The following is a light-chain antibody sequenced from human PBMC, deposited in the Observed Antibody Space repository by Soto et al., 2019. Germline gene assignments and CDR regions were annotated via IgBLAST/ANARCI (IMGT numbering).Light chain of an antibody. CDR1: SRDIGDYNS. J-gene: IGLJ7*01. V-gene: IGLV2-11*01. CDR3: CSYVGSHTFVL. CDR2: DVI. Sequence: QYALTQPRSVSGAPGQSVTITCTGTSRDIGDYNSVSWYQQYPGKAPKLIIYDVIQRSSGVPDRFFGSKSGSTASLTIYGLQAEDEADYHCCSYVGSHTFVLFGGGTQLTVL.